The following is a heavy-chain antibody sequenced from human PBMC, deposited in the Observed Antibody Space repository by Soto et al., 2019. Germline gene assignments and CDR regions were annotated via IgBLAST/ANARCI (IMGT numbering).Heavy chain of an antibody. Sequence: QVQLVQSGTEVKKPGSSVKVSCKASGGTFSSYAISWVRQAPGQGLEWMGGIIPIFGTANYAQKFQGRVTITADESTSTAYMELSSLRSEDTAVYYCARDQGGSYSGGYYYYYGMDVWGQGTTVTVSS. V-gene: IGHV1-69*01. CDR2: IIPIFGTA. CDR1: GGTFSSYA. J-gene: IGHJ6*02. CDR3: ARDQGGSYSGGYYYYYGMDV. D-gene: IGHD1-26*01.